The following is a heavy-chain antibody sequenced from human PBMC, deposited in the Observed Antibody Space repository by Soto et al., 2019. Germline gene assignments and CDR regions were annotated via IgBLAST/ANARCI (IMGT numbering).Heavy chain of an antibody. Sequence: EVQLVESGGGLVQPGRSLRLSCAASGFTFDDYAMHWVRQAPGKGLEWVSGISWNSGSIGYADSVKGRFTISRDNTKNYLYLQMNSLRAEDTALYYCAKDIREHARPRVDFWGGYMDVWGKGTTVTVSS. CDR3: AKDIREHARPRVDFWGGYMDV. J-gene: IGHJ6*03. V-gene: IGHV3-9*01. CDR2: ISWNSGSI. CDR1: GFTFDDYA. D-gene: IGHD3-3*01.